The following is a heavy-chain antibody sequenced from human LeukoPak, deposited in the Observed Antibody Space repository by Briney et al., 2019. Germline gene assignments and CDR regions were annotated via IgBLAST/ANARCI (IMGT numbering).Heavy chain of an antibody. V-gene: IGHV4-39*07. CDR2: INHSGST. CDR3: VGYCSSTSCYVGSYYYYMDV. J-gene: IGHJ6*03. CDR1: VGSISSSTYY. D-gene: IGHD2-2*01. Sequence: SETLSLTCIVSVGSISSSTYYWSWIRQPPGKGLEWIGEINHSGSTNYNPSLKSRVTISVDTSKNQFSLKLSSVTAADTAVYYCVGYCSSTSCYVGSYYYYMDVWGKGTTVTVSS.